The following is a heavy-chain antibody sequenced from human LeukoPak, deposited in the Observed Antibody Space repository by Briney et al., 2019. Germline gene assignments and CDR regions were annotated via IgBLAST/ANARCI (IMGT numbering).Heavy chain of an antibody. D-gene: IGHD3-9*01. CDR1: GFTFSSYG. CDR3: ARGYYDILTGAQDYFDI. V-gene: IGHV3-33*01. J-gene: IGHJ3*02. Sequence: PGGSLRLSCAASGFTFSSYGMHWVRQAPGKGLEWVAVIWYDGSNKYYADSVKGQFTISRDNSKNTLYLQMNSLRAEDTAVYYCARGYYDILTGAQDYFDIWGQGTMVTVSS. CDR2: IWYDGSNK.